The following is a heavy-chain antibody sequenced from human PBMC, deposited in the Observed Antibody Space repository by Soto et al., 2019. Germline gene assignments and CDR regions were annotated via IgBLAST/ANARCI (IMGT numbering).Heavy chain of an antibody. D-gene: IGHD1-1*01. J-gene: IGHJ3*02. CDR3: ASWLEREHADDI. CDR2: LYDVDGT. V-gene: IGHV3-53*01. Sequence: DVQLVASGGGLIQPGGSLRLSCAALGLTVRGKKYITWVRQAPGKGLEWVSALYDVDGTYYADSAKGRFTISRDNSNNIIYLQINSLGPDDTAVYYCASWLEREHADDIWCLGTMVTVSS. CDR1: GLTVRGKKY.